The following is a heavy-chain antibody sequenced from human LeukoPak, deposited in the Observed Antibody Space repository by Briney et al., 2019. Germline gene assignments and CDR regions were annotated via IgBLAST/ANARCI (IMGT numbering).Heavy chain of an antibody. D-gene: IGHD6-13*01. CDR2: ITSSNSYI. Sequence: PGGSLRLSCAASGFTFSSYDMNWVRQAPGKGLEWVSSITSSNSYIYYADSVKGRFTISRDNAKNSLYLQMNTLRAEDTAVYYCAREYSSSSYYYGMDVWGQGTTVTVSS. CDR3: AREYSSSSYYYGMDV. CDR1: GFTFSSYD. V-gene: IGHV3-21*01. J-gene: IGHJ6*02.